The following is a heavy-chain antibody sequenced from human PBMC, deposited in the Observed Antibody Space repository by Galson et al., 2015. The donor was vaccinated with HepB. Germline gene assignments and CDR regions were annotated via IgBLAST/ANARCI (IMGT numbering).Heavy chain of an antibody. CDR2: IKQDGTER. CDR3: ARYGGGVDY. Sequence: SLRLSCAASGFTFSNCWMSWVRQAPGKGLEWVANIKQDGTERYYVDSVKGRFTISRDNAMNSLYLQMNSLRSEDTAVYYCARYGGGVDYWGQGTLVTVSS. CDR1: GFTFSNCW. D-gene: IGHD3-16*01. J-gene: IGHJ4*02. V-gene: IGHV3-7*03.